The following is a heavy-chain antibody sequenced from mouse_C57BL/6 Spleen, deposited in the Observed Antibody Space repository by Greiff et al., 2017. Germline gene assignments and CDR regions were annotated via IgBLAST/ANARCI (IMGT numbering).Heavy chain of an antibody. J-gene: IGHJ2*01. Sequence: VQLQQSGPELVKPGASVKISCKASGYAFSSSWMNWVKQRPGKGLEWIGRIYPGDGDTNYNGKFKGKATLTAGKSSSTAYMQLSSLTSEDSAVYFCARPFYYGSSFDYWGQGTTLTVSA. CDR3: ARPFYYGSSFDY. D-gene: IGHD1-1*01. CDR1: GYAFSSSW. V-gene: IGHV1-82*01. CDR2: IYPGDGDT.